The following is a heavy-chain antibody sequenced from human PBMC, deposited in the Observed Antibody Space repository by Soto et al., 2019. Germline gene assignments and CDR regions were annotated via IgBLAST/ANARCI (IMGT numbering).Heavy chain of an antibody. CDR2: IVVGSGNT. CDR3: AADPYYDFWSGYSHFDY. V-gene: IGHV1-58*02. Sequence: SVKVSCKASGFTFTSSAMQWVRQARGQRLEWIGWIVVGSGNTNYAQKFQERVTITRDMSTSTAYMELSSLRSEDTAVYYCAADPYYDFWSGYSHFDYWGQGTLVTSPQ. CDR1: GFTFTSSA. J-gene: IGHJ4*02. D-gene: IGHD3-3*01.